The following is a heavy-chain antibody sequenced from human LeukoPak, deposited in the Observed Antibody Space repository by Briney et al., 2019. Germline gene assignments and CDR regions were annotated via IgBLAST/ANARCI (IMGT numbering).Heavy chain of an antibody. V-gene: IGHV1-3*01. J-gene: IGHJ5*02. CDR2: INAGNGNT. Sequence: ASVKVSCKASGYTFTSYAMHWVRQAPGQSLEWMGWINAGNGNTKYSQKFQGRVTITRDTSASTAYMELSSLRSEDTAVYYCARDLFGHSSGWDWFDPWGQGTLVTVSS. CDR3: ARDLFGHSSGWDWFDP. D-gene: IGHD6-19*01. CDR1: GYTFTSYA.